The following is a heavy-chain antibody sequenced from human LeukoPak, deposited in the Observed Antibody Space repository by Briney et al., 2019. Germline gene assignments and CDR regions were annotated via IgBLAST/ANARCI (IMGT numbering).Heavy chain of an antibody. V-gene: IGHV3-23*01. D-gene: IGHD3-9*01. CDR1: GFTFSSYA. CDR2: ISGSGGST. CDR3: AKDLIPYYDILTGPPGDAFDI. J-gene: IGHJ3*02. Sequence: GGSLRLSCAASGFTFSSYAMSWVRQAPGRGLEWASAISGSGGSTYYADSVKGRFTISRDNSKNALYLQMNSLRAEDTAVYYCAKDLIPYYDILTGPPGDAFDIWGQGTMVTVSS.